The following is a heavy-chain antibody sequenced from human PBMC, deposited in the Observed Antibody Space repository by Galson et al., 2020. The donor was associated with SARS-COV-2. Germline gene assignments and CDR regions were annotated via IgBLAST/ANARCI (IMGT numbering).Heavy chain of an antibody. CDR3: ARVVEPSGRAAGHEY. V-gene: IGHV4-30-4*01. Sequence: SQTLSLTCTVSGGSITSGDFCWSWIRQPPGKGLEWIGYIYCPGRTYYNPSLRSRVTSSVDTSKNQFSLTLSSVTAADMAVYYCARVVEPSGRAAGHEYWGQGTLVTVSS. CDR2: IYCPGRT. D-gene: IGHD3-3*01. CDR1: GGSITSGDFC. J-gene: IGHJ4*02.